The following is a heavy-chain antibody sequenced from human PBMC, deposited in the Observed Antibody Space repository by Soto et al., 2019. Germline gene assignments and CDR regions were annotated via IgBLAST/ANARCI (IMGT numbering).Heavy chain of an antibody. CDR2: INHSGST. CDR3: ARGYLNFNWFDP. Sequence: PSETLSLTCAVYGGSFSGYYWRWIRQPPGKGLEWIGEINHSGSTNYNPSLKSRVTISVDTSKNKFSLKLSSVTAADTAVYYCARGYLNFNWFDPWGQGTLVTVSS. V-gene: IGHV4-34*01. CDR1: GGSFSGYY. D-gene: IGHD1-20*01. J-gene: IGHJ5*02.